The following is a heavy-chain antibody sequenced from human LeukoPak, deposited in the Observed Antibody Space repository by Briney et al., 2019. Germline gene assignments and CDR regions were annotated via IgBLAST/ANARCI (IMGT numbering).Heavy chain of an antibody. J-gene: IGHJ6*03. CDR3: ARDGKIQLWLHYYYYMDV. CDR1: GYTFTSYG. D-gene: IGHD5-18*01. CDR2: ISAYNGNT. V-gene: IGHV1-18*01. Sequence: ASVKVSCKASGYTFTSYGISWVRQAPGQGLEWMGWISAYNGNTNYAQKLQGRVTMTTDTSTSTAYMELRSLRSDDTAVCYCARDGKIQLWLHYYYYMDVWGKGTTVTVSS.